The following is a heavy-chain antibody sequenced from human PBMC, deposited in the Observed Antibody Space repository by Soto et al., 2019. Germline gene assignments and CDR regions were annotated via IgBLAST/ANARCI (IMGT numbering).Heavy chain of an antibody. J-gene: IGHJ6*03. CDR3: ARLSVASRYMDV. Sequence: QLQLEESGPGLVKPSETLSLTCTVSGGSISSSSYYWGWIRQSPGKGLEWIGSFYYSGSTYYSPSLKSRVTVSGDTSKKQISLRLSSVTAADTAVYYCARLSVASRYMDVWGKGSTVTVSS. CDR2: FYYSGST. CDR1: GGSISSSSYY. V-gene: IGHV4-39*01. D-gene: IGHD5-12*01.